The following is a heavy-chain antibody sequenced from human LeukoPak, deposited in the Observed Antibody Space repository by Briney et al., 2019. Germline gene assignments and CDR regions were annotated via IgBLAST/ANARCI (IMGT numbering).Heavy chain of an antibody. D-gene: IGHD3-3*01. CDR3: ARDQEESGYYTAGYYYGMDV. J-gene: IGHJ6*02. CDR1: GFTFSSYG. V-gene: IGHV3-33*01. CDR2: IWYDGSNK. Sequence: GGSLRLSCAASGFTFSSYGMHWVRQAPGKGLEWVAVIWYDGSNKCYADSVKGRFTISRDNSKNTLYLQMNSLRAEDTAVYYCARDQEESGYYTAGYYYGMDVWGQGTTVTVSS.